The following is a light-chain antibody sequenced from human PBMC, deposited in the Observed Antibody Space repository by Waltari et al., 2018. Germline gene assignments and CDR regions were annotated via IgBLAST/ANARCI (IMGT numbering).Light chain of an antibody. J-gene: IGLJ3*02. V-gene: IGLV7-46*01. CDR3: LLSCSGGWV. Sequence: QAVVTQEHSLTVSPGGPVPLPCGCSPGPVTSGLYPHWVQQKPGQIPTTLIHSTSDKYPWVPARFSGSLLGGKAALTLSGAQPEDEADYYCLLSCSGGWVFGGGTKLTVL. CDR2: STS. CDR1: PGPVTSGLY.